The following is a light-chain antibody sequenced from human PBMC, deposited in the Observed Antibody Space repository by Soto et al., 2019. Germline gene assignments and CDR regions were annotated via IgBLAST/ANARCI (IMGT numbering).Light chain of an antibody. CDR1: QSVSSNY. J-gene: IGKJ1*01. Sequence: EIVLTQSPATLSLSPGERAALSCGASQSVSSNYLAWYQQKPGLAPRLLIYDASRRATGIPDRFSGSGSGAEFTLTISSLQSEDFAVYYCQQYNNWTFGQGTKVDIK. V-gene: IGKV3D-20*01. CDR3: QQYNNWT. CDR2: DAS.